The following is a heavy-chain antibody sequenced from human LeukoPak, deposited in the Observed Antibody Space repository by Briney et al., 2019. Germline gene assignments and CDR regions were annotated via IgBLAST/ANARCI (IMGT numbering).Heavy chain of an antibody. Sequence: SQTLSLTCAISGDSVSSNSSWNWIRQSPSRGLEWLGRTYYRSKWYNDYVVSVKSRININPDTSKNQFSLQLNSVTPEDTAMYYCARGGQGDGYSADEAFDIWGQGTMVTVSS. CDR3: ARGGQGDGYSADEAFDI. CDR1: GDSVSSNSS. J-gene: IGHJ3*02. V-gene: IGHV6-1*01. CDR2: TYYRSKWYN. D-gene: IGHD5-18*01.